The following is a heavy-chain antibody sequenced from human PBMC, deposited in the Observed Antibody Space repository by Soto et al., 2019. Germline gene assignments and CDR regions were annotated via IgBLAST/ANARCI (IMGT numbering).Heavy chain of an antibody. CDR1: GFTFSSYS. CDR3: ARDGVVAATLVEAFDI. V-gene: IGHV3-21*01. CDR2: ISSSSSYI. J-gene: IGHJ3*02. D-gene: IGHD2-15*01. Sequence: GGSLRLSCAASGFTFSSYSMNWVRQAPGKGLEWVSSISSSSSYIYYADSVKGRFTISRDNAKNSLYLQMNSLRAEDTAVYYCARDGVVAATLVEAFDIWGQGTMVTVSS.